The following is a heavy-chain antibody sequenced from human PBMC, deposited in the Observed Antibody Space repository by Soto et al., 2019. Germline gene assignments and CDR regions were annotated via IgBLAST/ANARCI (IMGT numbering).Heavy chain of an antibody. CDR3: ARGLTGQNWFDP. Sequence: GASVKVSCKASGYTFTSYDINWVRQATGQGLEWMGWMNPNSGNTGYAQKFQGRVIMTRNTSISTAYMELSSLRSEDTAVYYCARGLTGQNWFDPWGQGTLVTVS. CDR1: GYTFTSYD. J-gene: IGHJ5*02. D-gene: IGHD3-9*01. V-gene: IGHV1-8*01. CDR2: MNPNSGNT.